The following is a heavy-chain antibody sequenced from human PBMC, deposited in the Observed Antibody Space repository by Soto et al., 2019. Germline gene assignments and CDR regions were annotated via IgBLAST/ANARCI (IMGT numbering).Heavy chain of an antibody. V-gene: IGHV1-69*01. CDR1: GGTFSSYA. CDR3: ARAEIQNSYGYGYCDC. J-gene: IGHJ4*02. Sequence: QVQLVQSGAEVKKPGSSVKVSCKASGGTFSSYAISWVRQAPGQGLEWMGGIIPIFGTANYAQKFQGRVTLTADEATSTAYTELSSLRSEDTAVYYCARAEIQNSYGYGYCDCWGQGTLVTVSS. CDR2: IIPIFGTA. D-gene: IGHD5-18*01.